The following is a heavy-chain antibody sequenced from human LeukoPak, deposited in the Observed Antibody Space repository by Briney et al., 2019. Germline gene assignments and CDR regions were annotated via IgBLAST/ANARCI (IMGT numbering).Heavy chain of an antibody. CDR2: IIPIFGTA. V-gene: IGHV1-69*05. J-gene: IGHJ4*02. D-gene: IGHD2-2*02. Sequence: GASVKVSCKASGGTFSSYAISWVRQAPGQGLEWRGGIIPIFGTANYAQKFQGRVTITTDESTSTAYMELSSLRSEDTAVYYCARERSEYCSSTSCYNLDYWGQGTLVTVSS. CDR3: ARERSEYCSSTSCYNLDY. CDR1: GGTFSSYA.